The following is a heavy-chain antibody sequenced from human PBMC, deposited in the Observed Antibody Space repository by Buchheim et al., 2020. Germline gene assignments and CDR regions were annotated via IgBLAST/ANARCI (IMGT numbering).Heavy chain of an antibody. V-gene: IGHV3-7*01. Sequence: EVQLVESGGGLVQPGGSLRLSCAASGFTFSSYWMSWVRQAPGKGLEWVANIKQDGSEKYYVDSVKGRFTISRDNAKNSVYLQMNRLRGEDTAVYYCTRMELQLRWGAMDVWGQGTT. D-gene: IGHD1-7*01. CDR3: TRMELQLRWGAMDV. CDR2: IKQDGSEK. J-gene: IGHJ6*02. CDR1: GFTFSSYW.